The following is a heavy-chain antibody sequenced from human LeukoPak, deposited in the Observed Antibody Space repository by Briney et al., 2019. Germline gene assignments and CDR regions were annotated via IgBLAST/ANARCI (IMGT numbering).Heavy chain of an antibody. Sequence: PSETLSLTCTVSGGSISSYYWSWIRQPPGKGLEWIGYIYYSGSTNYNPSLKSRVTISVDTSKNQFSLKLSSVTAADTAVYYCARVRNYYYDSSGLPDYWGQGTLVTVSS. CDR2: IYYSGST. CDR1: GGSISSYY. D-gene: IGHD3-22*01. V-gene: IGHV4-59*01. J-gene: IGHJ4*02. CDR3: ARVRNYYYDSSGLPDY.